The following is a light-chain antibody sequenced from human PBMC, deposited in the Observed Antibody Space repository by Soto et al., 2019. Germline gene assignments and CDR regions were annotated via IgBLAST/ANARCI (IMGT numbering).Light chain of an antibody. CDR2: DVS. V-gene: IGLV2-14*03. CDR3: SSYTSSSTYC. J-gene: IGLJ1*01. CDR1: SSDVGAYNY. Sequence: QSVLTQPAPVSGYPGQSITISCTGTSSDVGAYNYVSWYQQHPGKAPKLMIYDVSNRPSGVSNRFSGSKSGNTASLTISGLQAEDEADYYCSSYTSSSTYCFGTGTKVTVL.